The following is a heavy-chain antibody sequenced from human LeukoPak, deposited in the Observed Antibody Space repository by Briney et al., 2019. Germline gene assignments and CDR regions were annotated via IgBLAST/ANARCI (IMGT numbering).Heavy chain of an antibody. CDR3: ARDRRAKTGTYYFDY. D-gene: IGHD1/OR15-1a*01. J-gene: IGHJ4*02. V-gene: IGHV3-33*01. CDR2: IWYDGSNK. Sequence: GGSLRLSCAASGFTFSSYGVHWVRQAPGKGLEWVAVIWYDGSNKYYADSVKGRFTISRDNSKNTLYLQMNSLRAEDTAVYYCARDRRAKTGTYYFDYWGQGTLVTVSS. CDR1: GFTFSSYG.